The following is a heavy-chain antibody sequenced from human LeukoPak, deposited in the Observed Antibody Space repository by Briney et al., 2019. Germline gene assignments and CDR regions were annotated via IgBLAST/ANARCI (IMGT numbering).Heavy chain of an antibody. J-gene: IGHJ4*02. CDR3: ARESNWAYYFDY. V-gene: IGHV1-18*01. CDR1: AYTFNSYN. CDR2: SSIYSADT. D-gene: IGHD7-27*01. Sequence: ASEKVSCKASAYTFNSYNINWVRQAPGQGLEWMGWSSIYSADTKYAQKVQGRVTMTTDTSTSTAYMELRSLRSDDTAVYYCARESNWAYYFDYWGQGTLVTVSS.